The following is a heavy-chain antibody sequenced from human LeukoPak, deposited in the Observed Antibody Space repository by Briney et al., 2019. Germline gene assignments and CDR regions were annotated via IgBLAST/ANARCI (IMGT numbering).Heavy chain of an antibody. CDR3: ASLAVAGTGARIFSY. CDR2: IYSGGNT. CDR1: GFTVSSNS. V-gene: IGHV3-53*01. Sequence: GGSLRLSCTVSGFTVSSNSMSWVRQAPGKGLEWVSFIYSGGNTHYSDSVKGRFTISRDNAKNTLYLQMNSLRAEDTAVYYCASLAVAGTGARIFSYWGQGTLVTVSS. J-gene: IGHJ4*02. D-gene: IGHD6-19*01.